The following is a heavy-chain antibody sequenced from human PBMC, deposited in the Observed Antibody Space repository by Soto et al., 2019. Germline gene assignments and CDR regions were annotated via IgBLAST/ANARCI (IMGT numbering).Heavy chain of an antibody. CDR2: IYYSGST. V-gene: IGHV4-31*03. CDR1: GGSISSGGYY. Sequence: QVQLQESGPGLVKPSQTLSLTCTVSGGSISSGGYYWSWIRQHPGKGLEWIGYIYYSGSTYYNPSLKSRVTILVDTSKNQFSLKLSSVTAADTAVYYCARRYYGSGNLLSWFDPWGQGTLVTVSS. D-gene: IGHD3-10*01. CDR3: ARRYYGSGNLLSWFDP. J-gene: IGHJ5*02.